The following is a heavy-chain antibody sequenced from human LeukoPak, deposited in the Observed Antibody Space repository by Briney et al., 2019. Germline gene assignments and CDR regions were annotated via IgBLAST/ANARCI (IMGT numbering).Heavy chain of an antibody. Sequence: GGSLRLSCGASGFTFRTSWMNWVRQAPGKGLEWVASINPDGSEKYSVDSVKGRFTISRDNAKNSLYLQMNSLRAEDTAVYYCARYDSSGYFDYWGQGTPVTVSS. CDR1: GFTFRTSW. CDR3: ARYDSSGYFDY. D-gene: IGHD3-22*01. J-gene: IGHJ4*02. V-gene: IGHV3-7*01. CDR2: INPDGSEK.